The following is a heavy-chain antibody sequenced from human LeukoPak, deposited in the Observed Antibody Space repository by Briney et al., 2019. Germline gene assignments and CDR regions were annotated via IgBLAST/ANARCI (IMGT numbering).Heavy chain of an antibody. CDR2: ISGSGGST. CDR3: AKQGKDYDILTGYWPEDAFDI. J-gene: IGHJ3*02. V-gene: IGHV3-23*01. Sequence: GGSLRLSCAASGFTFSSYWMHWVRQAPGRGLEWVSAISGSGGSTYYADSVKGRFTISRDNSKNTLYLQMNSLRAEDTAVYYCAKQGKDYDILTGYWPEDAFDIWGQGTMVTVSS. D-gene: IGHD3-9*01. CDR1: GFTFSSYW.